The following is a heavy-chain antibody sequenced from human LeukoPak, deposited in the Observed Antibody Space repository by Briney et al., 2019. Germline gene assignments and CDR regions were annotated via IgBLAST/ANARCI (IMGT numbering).Heavy chain of an antibody. V-gene: IGHV1-2*02. J-gene: IGHJ4*02. CDR2: INPNSGGI. Sequence: GASVKVSCKASGYTFTGYYMHWVRQAPGQGLEWMGWINPNSGGINYAQKFQGRVTMTRDTSISAAYMELSRLGSDDTAVYYCARDSGYGGNSIDYWGQGTLVTVSS. CDR1: GYTFTGYY. CDR3: ARDSGYGGNSIDY. D-gene: IGHD4-23*01.